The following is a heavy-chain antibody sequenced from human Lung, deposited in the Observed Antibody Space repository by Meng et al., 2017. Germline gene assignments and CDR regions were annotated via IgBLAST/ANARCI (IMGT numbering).Heavy chain of an antibody. CDR3: ARDEDISAAGKLFGDY. Sequence: RVLVGAGGKKPWAYCKVSCMASGSTVPHYWLHWGRRAPGQGLEWMGRINPKSGDTHYAQRFQGRVTMTGDTSISTAYMELSGLRSDDTAMYYCARDEDISAAGKLFGDYWGQGTLVTVSS. CDR2: INPKSGDT. D-gene: IGHD6-13*01. CDR1: GSTVPHYW. V-gene: IGHV1-2*06. J-gene: IGHJ4*02.